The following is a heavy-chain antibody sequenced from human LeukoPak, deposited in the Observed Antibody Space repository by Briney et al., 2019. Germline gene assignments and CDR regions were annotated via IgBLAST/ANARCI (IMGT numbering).Heavy chain of an antibody. D-gene: IGHD6-19*01. CDR3: ARVRYSSGWVY. CDR1: GGSFSGYY. V-gene: IGHV4-34*01. Sequence: SETLSLTCAVYGGSFSGYYWSWIRQPPGKGLEWIGEINQSGSTNYNPSLKSRVTISVDTSKNQFSLKLSSVTAADTAEYYCARVRYSSGWVYWGQGTLVTVSS. J-gene: IGHJ4*02. CDR2: INQSGST.